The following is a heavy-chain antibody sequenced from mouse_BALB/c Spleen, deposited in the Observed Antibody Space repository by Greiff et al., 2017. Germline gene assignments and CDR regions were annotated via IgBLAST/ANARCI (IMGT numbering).Heavy chain of an antibody. Sequence: EVHLVESGGGLVKPGGSLKLSCAASGFTFSSYAMSWVRQTPEKRLEWVASISSGGSTYYPDSVKGRFTISRDNARNILYLQMSSLRSEDTAMYYCARGGSTMITTDYWGQGTTLTVSS. V-gene: IGHV5-6-5*01. CDR2: ISSGGST. CDR1: GFTFSSYA. D-gene: IGHD2-4*01. J-gene: IGHJ2*01. CDR3: ARGGSTMITTDY.